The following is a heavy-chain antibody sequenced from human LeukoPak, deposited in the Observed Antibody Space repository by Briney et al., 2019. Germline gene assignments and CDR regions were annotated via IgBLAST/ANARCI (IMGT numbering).Heavy chain of an antibody. J-gene: IGHJ4*02. Sequence: GASVKVSCKASDYTFTGYYIHWVRQAPGQRLEWVGWINPNNGGTRYAQKFQGRVTMARDTSISTAYMELSSLTSDDTAMYYCARDRPSSSVETYDYWGQGTLVAVSS. CDR1: DYTFTGYY. CDR3: ARDRPSSSVETYDY. CDR2: INPNNGGT. D-gene: IGHD6-19*01. V-gene: IGHV1-2*02.